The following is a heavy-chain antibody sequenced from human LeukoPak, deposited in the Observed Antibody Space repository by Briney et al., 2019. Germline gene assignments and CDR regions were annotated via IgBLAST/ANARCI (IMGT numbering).Heavy chain of an antibody. V-gene: IGHV3-23*01. Sequence: GGSLRLSCAASGFTFSSYAMSWVRQAPGQGLEWVSAISGSGGSTYYADSVKGRFTISRDNSKNTLYLQMNSLRAEDTAVFYCAKDPEYSSSWSFDYWGQGTLVTVSS. CDR3: AKDPEYSSSWSFDY. J-gene: IGHJ4*02. CDR1: GFTFSSYA. D-gene: IGHD6-13*01. CDR2: ISGSGGST.